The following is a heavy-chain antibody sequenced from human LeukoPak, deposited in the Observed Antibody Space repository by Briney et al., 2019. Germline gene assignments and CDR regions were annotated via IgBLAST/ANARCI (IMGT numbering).Heavy chain of an antibody. CDR1: GFTFSHYY. V-gene: IGHV3-11*05. J-gene: IGHJ5*02. CDR3: ARDPHVDTAMVADNWFDP. CDR2: ISSSSSYT. Sequence: GGSLRLSCAASGFTFSHYYMSWIRQAPGKGLEWVSYISSSSSYTNYADSVKGRFTISRDNAKNSLYLQMNSLRAEDTAVYYCARDPHVDTAMVADNWFDPWGQGTLVTVSS. D-gene: IGHD5-18*01.